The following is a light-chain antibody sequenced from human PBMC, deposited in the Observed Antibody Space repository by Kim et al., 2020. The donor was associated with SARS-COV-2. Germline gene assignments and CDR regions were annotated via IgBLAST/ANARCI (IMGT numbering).Light chain of an antibody. V-gene: IGKV1-5*03. CDR2: TAS. J-gene: IGKJ1*01. CDR3: AQHNTYPWT. CDR1: QYISIW. Sequence: DIQMTQSPSTLSASVGDRVTISCRASQYISIWMAWYQQRSGKAPKLLIHTASTLKSGVPPRFSDSGSGTEFTLTISSLQPDDFATYFCAQHNTYPWTFGQGTKVDIK.